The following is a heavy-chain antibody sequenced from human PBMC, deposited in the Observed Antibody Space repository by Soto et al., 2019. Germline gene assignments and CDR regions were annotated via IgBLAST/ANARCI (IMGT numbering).Heavy chain of an antibody. Sequence: QEQLVEWGGSVVQPGRSLRLSCAAAGFAFSSYGMHWVRQGPGKGLEWVATIWYEGSKKYYADSVKGRFTISRDDSDTTLYLQMNSLSVEDTAVYYCALGVWGRSWFWHFDLWGRGTLVTVAP. J-gene: IGHJ2*01. CDR2: IWYEGSKK. CDR3: ALGVWGRSWFWHFDL. CDR1: GFAFSSYG. D-gene: IGHD6-13*01. V-gene: IGHV3-33*03.